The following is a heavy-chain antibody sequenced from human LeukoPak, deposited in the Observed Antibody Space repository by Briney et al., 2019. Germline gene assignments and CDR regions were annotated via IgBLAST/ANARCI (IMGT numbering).Heavy chain of an antibody. J-gene: IGHJ4*02. D-gene: IGHD3-16*01. Sequence: PGGSLRLSCAASVFTFSDYYMSWIRRAPGKRVEWVSSISSSGSTIYSEDSVKGRFTISRDNAKNSMYLQMNTLRAEDTAVYYCAGDTDDGFDYWGQGTLVTVSS. CDR3: AGDTDDGFDY. V-gene: IGHV3-11*01. CDR1: VFTFSDYY. CDR2: ISSSGSTI.